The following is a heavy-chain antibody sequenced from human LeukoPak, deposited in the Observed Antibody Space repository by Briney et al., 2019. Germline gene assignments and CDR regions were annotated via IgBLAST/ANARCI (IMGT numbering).Heavy chain of an antibody. Sequence: SETLSLTCAVYGGSFSGYYWSWIRQPPGKGLEWIGEINHSGSTNYNPSLKSRVTISADTSKNQFSLKLSSVTAADTAVYYCARESGSYWRAYLDYWGQGTLVTVSS. V-gene: IGHV4-34*01. J-gene: IGHJ4*02. D-gene: IGHD1-26*01. CDR2: INHSGST. CDR1: GGSFSGYY. CDR3: ARESGSYWRAYLDY.